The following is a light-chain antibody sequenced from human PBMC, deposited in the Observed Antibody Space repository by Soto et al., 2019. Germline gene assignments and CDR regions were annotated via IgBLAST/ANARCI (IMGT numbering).Light chain of an antibody. CDR3: MQALQTPIT. Sequence: DIVMTQSPLSLPVTPGEPASISCRSSQSLLHSNGYNFLDWYLQKPGQSPQLLIYLGSSRSSGVPDRFSGSGSGTDFTLKIDRVEAEDVGVYYCMQALQTPITFGQGTRLEIK. J-gene: IGKJ5*01. CDR1: QSLLHSNGYNF. CDR2: LGS. V-gene: IGKV2-28*01.